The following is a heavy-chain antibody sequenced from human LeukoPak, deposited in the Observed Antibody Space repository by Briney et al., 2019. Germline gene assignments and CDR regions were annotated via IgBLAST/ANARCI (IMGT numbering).Heavy chain of an antibody. V-gene: IGHV3-21*01. J-gene: IGHJ4*02. CDR3: ARGKQQLELDY. CDR2: ISSSSSYI. D-gene: IGHD6-13*01. CDR1: GFTFSSYS. Sequence: GGSLRLSCAASGFTFSSYSMNWVRQAPGKGLGWVSSISSSSSYIYYADSVKGRFTISRDNAKNSLYLQMNSLRAEDTAVYYCARGKQQLELDYWGQGTLVTVSS.